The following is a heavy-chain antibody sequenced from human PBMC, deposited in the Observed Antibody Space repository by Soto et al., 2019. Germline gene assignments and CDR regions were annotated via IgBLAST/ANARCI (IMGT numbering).Heavy chain of an antibody. D-gene: IGHD3-22*01. V-gene: IGHV4-34*12. CDR1: GGSFSGYF. CDR3: ARPHYDSNTFYYFFDY. Sequence: PSDTLSLTCAVYGGSFSGYFWSWIRQPPGKGLEWIGEIFHGGSTNYSPSLKSRVTISVDTSKNQFSLELSSVTAADTAVYYCARPHYDSNTFYYFFDYWGQGTLVTVSS. J-gene: IGHJ4*02. CDR2: IFHGGST.